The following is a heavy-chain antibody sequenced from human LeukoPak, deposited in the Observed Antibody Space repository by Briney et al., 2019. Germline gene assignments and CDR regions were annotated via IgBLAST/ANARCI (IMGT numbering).Heavy chain of an antibody. V-gene: IGHV3-21*01. CDR3: ARGEDCSSTSCYRGNWFDP. D-gene: IGHD2-2*01. CDR2: ISSSSSYI. J-gene: IGHJ5*02. CDR1: GFTFSSYS. Sequence: GGSPRLSWAASGFTFSSYSMNWVRQAPGKGLEWVSSISSSSSYIYYADSVKGRFTISRDNAKNSLYLQMNSLRAEDTAVYYCARGEDCSSTSCYRGNWFDPWGQGTLVTVSS.